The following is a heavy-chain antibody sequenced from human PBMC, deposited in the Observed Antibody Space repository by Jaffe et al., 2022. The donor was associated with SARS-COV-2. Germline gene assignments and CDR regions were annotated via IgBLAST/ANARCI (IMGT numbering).Heavy chain of an antibody. Sequence: QVQLVQSGAEVKKPGSSVKVSCKASGGTFSSYAISWVRQAPGQGLEWMGGIIPIFGTANYAQKFQGRVTITADESTSTAYMELSSLRSEDTAVYYCARGLPGRIAAAGWAAFDIWGQGTMVTVSS. CDR1: GGTFSSYA. J-gene: IGHJ3*02. D-gene: IGHD6-13*01. V-gene: IGHV1-69*01. CDR3: ARGLPGRIAAAGWAAFDI. CDR2: IIPIFGTA.